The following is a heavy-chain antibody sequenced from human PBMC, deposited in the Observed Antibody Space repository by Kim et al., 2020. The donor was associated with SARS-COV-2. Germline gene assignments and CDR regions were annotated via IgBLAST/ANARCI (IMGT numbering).Heavy chain of an antibody. CDR1: GFTFSSYA. CDR3: AKDRRRLGYSPVSFDY. V-gene: IGHV3-23*01. Sequence: GGSLRLSCAASGFTFSSYAMSWVRQAPGKGLEWVSAISGSGGSTYYADSVKGRFTISRDNSKNTLYLQMNSLRAEDTAVYYCAKDRRRLGYSPVSFDYWGQGTLVTVSS. J-gene: IGHJ4*02. CDR2: ISGSGGST. D-gene: IGHD5-18*01.